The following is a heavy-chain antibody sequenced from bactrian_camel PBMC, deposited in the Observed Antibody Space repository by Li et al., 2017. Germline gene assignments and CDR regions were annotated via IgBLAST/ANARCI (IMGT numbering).Heavy chain of an antibody. CDR3: AADLGSPIGWEQGCSRTLSEKDYHS. CDR2: VDFDGSP. J-gene: IGHJ4*01. Sequence: VQLVESGGGSVPAGGSLLLSCEASEELYMMAWFRRAPGKEREGVAAVDFDGSPYYADSVKGRFTISKDKAKHTLSLQMNGLKPEDTAMYYCAADLGSPIGWEQGCSRTLSEKDYHSWGQGTQVTVS. V-gene: IGHV3S53*01. CDR1: EELYMM. D-gene: IGHD1*01.